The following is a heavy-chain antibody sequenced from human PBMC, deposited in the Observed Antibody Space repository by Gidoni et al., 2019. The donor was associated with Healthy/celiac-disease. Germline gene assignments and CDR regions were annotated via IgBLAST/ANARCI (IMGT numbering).Heavy chain of an antibody. CDR1: GFTFSSYA. D-gene: IGHD3-22*01. CDR2: ISYDGSNK. J-gene: IGHJ4*02. CDR3: ASPTIVVVITGRELDY. Sequence: QVQLVESGGGVVQPGRSLRLSCAASGFTFSSYAMHWVRQAPGKGLEWVAVISYDGSNKYYADSVKGRFTISRDNSKNTLYLQMNSLRAEDTAVYYCASPTIVVVITGRELDYWGQGTLVTVSS. V-gene: IGHV3-30-3*01.